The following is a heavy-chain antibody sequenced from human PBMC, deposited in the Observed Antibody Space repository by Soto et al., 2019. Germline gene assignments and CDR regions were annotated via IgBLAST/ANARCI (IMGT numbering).Heavy chain of an antibody. Sequence: QVQLVQSGAEVQKTGSSVKVSCKTSGGTFSTFGISWVRQAPGQGLEWMGGIIPFFGTAEYSQKFEDRITITADEFTNTVYMDLRSLTSEDTAIYYCARTAPMDAGDKYYYDFWGQGALVTVSS. CDR1: GGTFSTFG. V-gene: IGHV1-69*01. CDR2: IIPFFGTA. D-gene: IGHD3-16*01. J-gene: IGHJ4*02. CDR3: ARTAPMDAGDKYYYDF.